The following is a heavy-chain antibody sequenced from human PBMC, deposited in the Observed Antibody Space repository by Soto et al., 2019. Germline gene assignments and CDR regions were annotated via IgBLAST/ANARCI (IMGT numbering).Heavy chain of an antibody. V-gene: IGHV4-34*01. Sequence: SETLSLTCAVYGGSFSGYYWSWIRQPPGKGLEWIGEINHSGSTNYNPSLKSRVAMSVDTSKNQFSLQLTSVTAADTAMYYCTRDGGPPVTHGYASWGQGTLVTVSS. CDR3: TRDGGPPVTHGYAS. CDR1: GGSFSGYY. CDR2: INHSGST. J-gene: IGHJ5*01. D-gene: IGHD3-10*01.